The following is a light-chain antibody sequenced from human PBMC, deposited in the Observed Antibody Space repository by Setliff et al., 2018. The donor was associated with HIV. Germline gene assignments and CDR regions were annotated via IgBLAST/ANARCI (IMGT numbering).Light chain of an antibody. CDR1: SSDVGSYKL. J-gene: IGLJ1*01. V-gene: IGLV2-23*02. Sequence: QSVLTQPASVSGSPGQSITISCTGTSSDVGSYKLVSWYQHHPGKAPKVMIFEVNKRPSGVSNRFSGSKSGNTASLTISGLQTDDEADYYCCSYAGSSTDVFGTGTKGTVL. CDR3: CSYAGSSTDV. CDR2: EVN.